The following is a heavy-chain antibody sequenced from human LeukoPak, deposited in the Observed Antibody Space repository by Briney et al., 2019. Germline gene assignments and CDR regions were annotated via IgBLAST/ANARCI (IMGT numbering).Heavy chain of an antibody. J-gene: IGHJ6*02. CDR1: GVSISSYY. V-gene: IGHV4-59*01. CDR2: IYYSGST. D-gene: IGHD1-26*01. Sequence: SETLSLTCTVSGVSISSYYWSWLRQPPGKGLEWIGYIYYSGSTNYNPSLKSRVTISVDTSKNQFSLKLSSVTAADTAVYYCARGAVGATPYYYYYGMDVWGQGTTVTVSS. CDR3: ARGAVGATPYYYYYGMDV.